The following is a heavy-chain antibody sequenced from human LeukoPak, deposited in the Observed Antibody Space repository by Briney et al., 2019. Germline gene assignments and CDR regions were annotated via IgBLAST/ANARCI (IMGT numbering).Heavy chain of an antibody. J-gene: IGHJ4*02. V-gene: IGHV4-38-2*01. CDR3: VRLAQCVGSSCFAVHF. Sequence: SEILSLTCEVSGYSISSGYYWGWIRPPPGKGLEWIGSMYHSGSTYYNPYLQSRVTLSADTSNNQFSLRLTSVTAADTAVYYCVRLAQCVGSSCFAVHFWGQGTLVHVS. CDR2: MYHSGST. CDR1: GYSISSGYY. D-gene: IGHD2-2*01.